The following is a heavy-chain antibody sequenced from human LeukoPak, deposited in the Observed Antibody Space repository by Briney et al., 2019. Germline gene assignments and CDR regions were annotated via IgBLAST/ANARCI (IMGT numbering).Heavy chain of an antibody. CDR1: GGSISSYY. CDR3: ARDRYSSGWQHYYYMDV. J-gene: IGHJ6*03. D-gene: IGHD6-19*01. Sequence: SETLSLTCTVSGGSISSYYWSWIRQLPGKGLEWIGYIYYSGSTNYNPSLKSRVTISVDTSKNQFSLKLSSVTAADTAVYYCARDRYSSGWQHYYYMDVWGKGTTVTVSS. CDR2: IYYSGST. V-gene: IGHV4-59*01.